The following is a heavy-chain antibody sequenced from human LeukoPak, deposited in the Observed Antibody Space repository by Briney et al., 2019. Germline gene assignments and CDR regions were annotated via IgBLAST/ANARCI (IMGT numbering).Heavy chain of an antibody. J-gene: IGHJ4*02. CDR1: GGTFSSYA. D-gene: IGHD1-26*01. CDR3: ARDGFIVGDTYFDY. CDR2: FDPEDGET. Sequence: GASVKVSCKASGGTFSSYAISWVRQAPGKGLEWMGGFDPEDGETIYAQKFQGRVTMTEDTSTDTAYMELSSLRSEDTAVYYCARDGFIVGDTYFDYWGQGTLVTVSS. V-gene: IGHV1-24*01.